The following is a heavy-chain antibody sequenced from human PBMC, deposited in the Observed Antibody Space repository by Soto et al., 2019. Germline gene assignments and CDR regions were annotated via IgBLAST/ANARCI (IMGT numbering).Heavy chain of an antibody. CDR1: GFTFSSYS. J-gene: IGHJ4*02. D-gene: IGHD6-13*01. CDR3: ARDRQSTPWYAADY. V-gene: IGHV3-21*01. CDR2: ISGSGGYI. Sequence: GGSLRLSCEGSGFTFSSYSMNWVRQAPGKGLEWVSSISGSGGYIYYADSVKGRFTISRDNAKNPLYLQMTSLRDEDTALYYCARDRQSTPWYAADYWGQGSLVTVSS.